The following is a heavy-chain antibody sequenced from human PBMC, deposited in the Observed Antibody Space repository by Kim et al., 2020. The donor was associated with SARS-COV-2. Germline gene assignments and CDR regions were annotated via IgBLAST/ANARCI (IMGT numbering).Heavy chain of an antibody. J-gene: IGHJ4*02. CDR3: ARDRVRGGH. D-gene: IGHD3-10*01. V-gene: IGHV3-7*01. CDR2: SVK. Sequence: SVKYYVDSVKGRFTISRDNAKNSLYLQMNSLRAEDTAVYYCARDRVRGGHWGQGTLVTVSS.